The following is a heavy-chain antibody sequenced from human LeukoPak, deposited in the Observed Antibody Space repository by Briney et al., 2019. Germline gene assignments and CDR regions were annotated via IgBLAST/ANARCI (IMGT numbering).Heavy chain of an antibody. D-gene: IGHD2-21*02. Sequence: GGSLRLSCAASGFTFSSYWMSWVRQAPGKGLEWVANIKHDGSEKYYVDSVKGRFTISRDNAKNSLYLQMNSLRAEDTAVYYCAKVGARVYCGGDCYSDYWGQGTLVTVSS. CDR3: AKVGARVYCGGDCYSDY. CDR1: GFTFSSYW. CDR2: IKHDGSEK. J-gene: IGHJ4*02. V-gene: IGHV3-7*03.